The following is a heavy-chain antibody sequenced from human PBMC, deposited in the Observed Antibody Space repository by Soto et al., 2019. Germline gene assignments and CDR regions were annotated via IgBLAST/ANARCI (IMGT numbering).Heavy chain of an antibody. Sequence: EVQLVESGGGLVKPGGSLRLSCAASGFTFSSYSMNWVRQAPGKGPEWVSSISSSSSYIYYADSVKGRFTISRDNAKNSLYLQMNSLRAEDTAVYYCARDGVTALVYYYYGMDVWGQGTTVTVSS. V-gene: IGHV3-21*01. CDR1: GFTFSSYS. D-gene: IGHD2-21*02. J-gene: IGHJ6*02. CDR3: ARDGVTALVYYYYGMDV. CDR2: ISSSSSYI.